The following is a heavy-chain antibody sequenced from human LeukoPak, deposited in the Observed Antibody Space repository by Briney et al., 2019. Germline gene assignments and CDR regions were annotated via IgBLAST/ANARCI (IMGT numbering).Heavy chain of an antibody. V-gene: IGHV3-30*18. CDR1: GFTFSFYG. CDR3: AKDTGYSYGYCDY. D-gene: IGHD5-18*01. Sequence: GGSLRLSCAASGFTFSFYGMHWVRQAPGKGLEWVAAISYDGSNKYYADSVKGRFTISRDNSKNTLYLQMNSLRAEDTAVYYCAKDTGYSYGYCDYWGQGTLVTVSS. CDR2: ISYDGSNK. J-gene: IGHJ4*02.